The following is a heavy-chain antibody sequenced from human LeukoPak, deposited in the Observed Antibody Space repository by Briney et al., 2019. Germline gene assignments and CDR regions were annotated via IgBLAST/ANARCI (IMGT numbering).Heavy chain of an antibody. Sequence: SGGSLRLSCAASGFTFSNAWMSWVRQAPGKGLEWVGRIKSKTDGGTTDYAAPVKGRFTISRDDSKKTLYVQMNSLKTADTTVXXXTTXPGXXIXLLXFGELSPRLDYWGQGTLVTVSS. CDR1: GFTFSNAW. J-gene: IGHJ4*02. D-gene: IGHD3-10*01. CDR3: TTXPGXXIXLLXFGELSPRLDY. V-gene: IGHV3-15*01. CDR2: IKSKTDGGTT.